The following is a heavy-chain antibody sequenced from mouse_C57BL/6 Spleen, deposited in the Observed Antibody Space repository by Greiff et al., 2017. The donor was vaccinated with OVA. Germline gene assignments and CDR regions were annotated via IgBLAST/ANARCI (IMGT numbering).Heavy chain of an antibody. CDR2: INPGSGGT. D-gene: IGHD1-1*01. J-gene: IGHJ4*01. CDR3: ARSPTTVGGYYAMDY. CDR1: GYAFTNYL. V-gene: IGHV1-54*01. Sequence: QVQLKESGAELVRPGTSVKVSCKASGYAFTNYLIEWVKQRPGQGLEWIGVINPGSGGTNYNEKFKGKATLTADKSSSTAYMQLSSLTSEDSAVYFCARSPTTVGGYYAMDYWGQGTSVTVSS.